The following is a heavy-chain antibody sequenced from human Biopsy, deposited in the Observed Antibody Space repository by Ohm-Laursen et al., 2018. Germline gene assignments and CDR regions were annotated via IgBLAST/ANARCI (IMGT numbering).Heavy chain of an antibody. CDR1: GDSISTYY. D-gene: IGHD3-22*01. Sequence: GTLSLTCTVSGDSISTYYWSWIRQPPGRGLEWVGSIYYSGSTNYNPSLKSRVTISADTSKSQLSLHLTSVTAADTAVYYCARDYDTSGYYYVSWGQGTLVTVSS. J-gene: IGHJ5*02. CDR2: IYYSGST. V-gene: IGHV4-59*08. CDR3: ARDYDTSGYYYVS.